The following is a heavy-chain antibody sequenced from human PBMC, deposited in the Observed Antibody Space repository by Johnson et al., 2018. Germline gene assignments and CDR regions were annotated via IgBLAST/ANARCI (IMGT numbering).Heavy chain of an antibody. CDR2: INRDGSTT. D-gene: IGHD1-1*01. Sequence: VQLVETGGGLVHTGGSLRLSCAASGFTFSSYWMHWVRQAPGKGLVWVSRINRDGSTTSYADSVMGRFTISRDNAKNTLYLKMNSLRAEDRDTYYCTRDWNNACDIRGNGTMVACAS. J-gene: IGHJ3*02. CDR1: GFTFSSYW. V-gene: IGHV3-74*01. CDR3: TRDWNNACDI.